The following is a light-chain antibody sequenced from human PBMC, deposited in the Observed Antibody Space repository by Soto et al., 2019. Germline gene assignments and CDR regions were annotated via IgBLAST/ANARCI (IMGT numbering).Light chain of an antibody. J-gene: IGLJ1*01. V-gene: IGLV2-14*01. CDR2: EVS. Sequence: QCALTQPASVSGSPGQSISISCTGSSSDIGAYNYVSWFQQYPGKAPKLIISEVSNRPSGVSNRFSGSKSGTAASLTISGLQTEGEADYFCFSFTTDWTHVFGTGTKVTVL. CDR3: FSFTTDWTHV. CDR1: SSDIGAYNY.